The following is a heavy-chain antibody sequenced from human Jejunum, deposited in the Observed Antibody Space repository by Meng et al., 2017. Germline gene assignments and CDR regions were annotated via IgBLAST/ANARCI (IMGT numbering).Heavy chain of an antibody. CDR3: ARDGIGASPDFDY. D-gene: IGHD6-25*01. J-gene: IGHJ4*02. CDR2: TNGDGTDS. CDR1: GITFSGYC. V-gene: IGHV3-74*01. Sequence: VRLGASGGVVVRPVGALSLSCAASGITFSGYCLHGVRQAPGKGLVWVSRTNGDGTDSRYADSVKGRFTISRDNAKNTLYLQMNSLRAEDTAVYYCARDGIGASPDFDYWGQGTLVTVSS.